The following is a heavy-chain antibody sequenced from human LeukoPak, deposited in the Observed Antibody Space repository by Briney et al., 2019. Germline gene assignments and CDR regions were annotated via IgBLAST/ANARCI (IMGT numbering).Heavy chain of an antibody. CDR3: ARGLSMVRGVINYYFDY. Sequence: SETLSLTCAVYGGSFSGYYWSWIRQPPGEGLEWIGEINHSGSTNYNPSLKSRVTISVDTSKNQFSLKLSSVTAADTAVYYCARGLSMVRGVINYYFDYWGQGTLVTVSS. D-gene: IGHD3-10*01. CDR1: GGSFSGYY. CDR2: INHSGST. J-gene: IGHJ4*02. V-gene: IGHV4-34*01.